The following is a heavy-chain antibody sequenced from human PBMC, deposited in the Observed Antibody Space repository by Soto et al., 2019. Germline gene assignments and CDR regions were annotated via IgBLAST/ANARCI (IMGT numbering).Heavy chain of an antibody. CDR3: AKTVNYYGSGSYNDY. CDR1: GFTVSSYY. V-gene: IGHV3-53*02. D-gene: IGHD3-10*01. CDR2: IYSGGST. J-gene: IGHJ4*02. Sequence: EVQLVETGGGLIQPGGSLRLSCAASGFTVSSYYMSWVRQAPGKGLEWVSLIYSGGSTYYADSVKGRFTISRDNSKNTLYLQMNSLRAEDTAVYYCAKTVNYYGSGSYNDYWGQGTLVTVSS.